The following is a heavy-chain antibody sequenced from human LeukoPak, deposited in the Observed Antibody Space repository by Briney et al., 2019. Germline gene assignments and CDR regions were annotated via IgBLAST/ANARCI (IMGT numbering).Heavy chain of an antibody. CDR3: ANPHRTYQDDSRGYYFDC. D-gene: IGHD3-22*01. CDR2: INWNSGSV. J-gene: IGHJ4*02. CDR1: GFSFDDYA. V-gene: IGHV3-9*01. Sequence: PGRSLRLSCAASGFSFDDYAMHWVRQAPGKGLEWVAGINWNSGSVGYGDSVKGRFTISRDNAKNSLYIQMKSLRAEDTALYYCANPHRTYQDDSRGYYFDCWGQGTLVTVSS.